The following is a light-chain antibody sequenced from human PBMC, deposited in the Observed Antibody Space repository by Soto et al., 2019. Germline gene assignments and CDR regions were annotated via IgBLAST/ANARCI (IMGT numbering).Light chain of an antibody. V-gene: IGKV3-20*01. J-gene: IGKJ5*01. CDR3: QQYGSSPRT. CDR2: GAS. CDR1: QTVRDNS. Sequence: IVLTQIQGPLSLSPGEIATLSCRASQTVRDNSLAWYQQKVGRAPRALIYGASNRATGIPDRFSGGGSGTDFTLTITRLEPEDFAVYYCQQYGSSPRTVGQGTRLEIK.